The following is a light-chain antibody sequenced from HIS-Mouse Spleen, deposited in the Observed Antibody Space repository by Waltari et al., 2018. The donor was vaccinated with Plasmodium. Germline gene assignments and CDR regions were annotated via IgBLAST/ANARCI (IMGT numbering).Light chain of an antibody. CDR3: CSYAGSYTYV. V-gene: IGLV2-11*01. Sequence: QSALTQPRSVSGSPGPSVTISCTGTSSYVGGYNYVSWYQQQPGKAPKLMIYDVSKRPSGVPDRFSGSKSGNTASLTISGLQAEDEADYYCCSYAGSYTYVFGTGTKVTVL. J-gene: IGLJ1*01. CDR2: DVS. CDR1: SSYVGGYNY.